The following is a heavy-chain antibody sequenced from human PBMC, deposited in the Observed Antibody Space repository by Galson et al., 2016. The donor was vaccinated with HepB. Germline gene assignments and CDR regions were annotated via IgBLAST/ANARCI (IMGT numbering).Heavy chain of an antibody. Sequence: SLRLSCATSGFTFGSVWMSWVRQAPGKGLEWVANIKPDGSERYYVDSLKGRFTISRDNAKNSLYRQMNSLRAEDTAVYYRALYYYESSGFVEYFQHWGQGTRVTVSS. D-gene: IGHD3-22*01. J-gene: IGHJ1*01. V-gene: IGHV3-7*03. CDR1: GFTFGSVW. CDR3: ALYYYESSGFVEYFQH. CDR2: IKPDGSER.